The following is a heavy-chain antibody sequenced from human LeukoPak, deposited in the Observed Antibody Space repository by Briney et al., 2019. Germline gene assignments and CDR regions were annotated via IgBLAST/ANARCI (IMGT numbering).Heavy chain of an antibody. CDR3: AKDHSSGYYSDFQH. CDR2: MTSSRYI. CDR1: GFSLNTYN. V-gene: IGHV3-21*04. J-gene: IGHJ1*01. Sequence: GGSLRLSCAASGFSLNTYNMNWVRQAPGKGLEWVSSMTSSRYIYYADSVKGRFTISRDNSKNTPYLQMNSLRAEDTAVYYCAKDHSSGYYSDFQHWGQGTLVTVSS. D-gene: IGHD3-22*01.